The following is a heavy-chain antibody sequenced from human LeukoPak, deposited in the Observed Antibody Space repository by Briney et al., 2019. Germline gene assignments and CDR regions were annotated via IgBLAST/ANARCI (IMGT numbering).Heavy chain of an antibody. V-gene: IGHV4-4*07. CDR3: ASQVRHYYGSGSYLGY. J-gene: IGHJ4*02. D-gene: IGHD3-10*01. Sequence: PSETLSLTCSVSGGSISSDYWSWIRQPAGKGLEWIGRIYTSGSTNYNPSLKSRVTISVDTSKNQFSLKLSSVTAADTAVYYCASQVRHYYGSGSYLGYWGQGTLVTVSS. CDR1: GGSISSDY. CDR2: IYTSGST.